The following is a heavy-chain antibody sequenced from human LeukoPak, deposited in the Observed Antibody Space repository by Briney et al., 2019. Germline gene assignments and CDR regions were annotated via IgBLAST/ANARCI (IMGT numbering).Heavy chain of an antibody. J-gene: IGHJ4*02. CDR3: ARDSAPRIAAADYVDY. Sequence: GGSLRLSCAASGFTFSSYGMHWVRQAPGKGLEWVAVIWYDGGNKYYADSVKGRFTISRDNSKNTLYLQMNSLRAEDTAVYYCARDSAPRIAAADYVDYWGQGTLVTVSS. CDR2: IWYDGGNK. CDR1: GFTFSSYG. V-gene: IGHV3-33*01. D-gene: IGHD6-13*01.